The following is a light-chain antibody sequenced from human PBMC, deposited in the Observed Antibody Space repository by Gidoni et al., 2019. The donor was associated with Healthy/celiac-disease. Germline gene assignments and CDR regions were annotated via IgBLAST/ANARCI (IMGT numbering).Light chain of an antibody. CDR2: DAS. V-gene: IGKV1-13*02. CDR1: QGISSA. J-gene: IGKJ2*01. Sequence: AIQLTQSPSSLSASVGDRVTIPCRASQGISSALDWYQQKPGKAPKLLIYDASSLESGVPSRFSGSGSGTDFTLTISSLQPEDFATYYCQQFNSYPYTFGQGTKLEIK. CDR3: QQFNSYPYT.